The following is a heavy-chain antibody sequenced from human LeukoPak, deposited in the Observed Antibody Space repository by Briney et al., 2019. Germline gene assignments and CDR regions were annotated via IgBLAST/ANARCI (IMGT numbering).Heavy chain of an antibody. D-gene: IGHD6-19*01. V-gene: IGHV1-69*02. J-gene: IGHJ4*02. Sequence: GSSVKVSCKAAGWRFSSYTNSWLRQAPGQGLEGMGRIFPILGIANYAQKLQGRVTITGDKSTSTAYMELRSLRSEDTAVYYCARSKAVAGSFDYWGQGTPVTVSS. CDR1: GWRFSSYT. CDR3: ARSKAVAGSFDY. CDR2: IFPILGIA.